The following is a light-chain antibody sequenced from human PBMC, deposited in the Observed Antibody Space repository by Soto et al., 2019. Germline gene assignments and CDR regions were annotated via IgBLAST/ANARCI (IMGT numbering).Light chain of an antibody. J-gene: IGLJ1*01. CDR1: SSDIGDSNS. Sequence: QSVLTQPPSASGSPGQSVTISCTGTSSDIGDSNSVSWYQQHPGKAPKLMIYDVSKRPSGVPDRFSGSKSGKTASLTVSGLQAEDEADYYCSSYAGSNNYVFGTGTKVTVL. V-gene: IGLV2-8*01. CDR3: SSYAGSNNYV. CDR2: DVS.